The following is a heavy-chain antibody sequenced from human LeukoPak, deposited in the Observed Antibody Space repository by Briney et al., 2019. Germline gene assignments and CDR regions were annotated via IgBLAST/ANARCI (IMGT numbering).Heavy chain of an antibody. CDR3: ARHRSDTGGKKGVNWFDP. Sequence: PSDTLSLTCSVSGGSIKNYWSWIRQPPGKGLEWLGNIYFGGTTDYNSSLKSRLTISVDTFKNQLSLNLQSVTAADTATYYCARHRSDTGGKKGVNWFDPWGQGTLVTVSS. J-gene: IGHJ5*02. CDR2: IYFGGTT. V-gene: IGHV4-59*07. CDR1: GGSIKNY. D-gene: IGHD4-23*01.